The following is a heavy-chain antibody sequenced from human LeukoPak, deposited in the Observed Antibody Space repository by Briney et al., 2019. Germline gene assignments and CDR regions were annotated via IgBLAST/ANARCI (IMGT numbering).Heavy chain of an antibody. V-gene: IGHV4-59*01. CDR1: GVPISAYY. CDR2: VYYNGDI. Sequence: SETLSLTCSVSGVPISAYYWSWLRQSPGKGLEWIAYVYYNGDIMYNPSLKSRVTISLDTSKNQFSLSMASVTAADTAVYFCATTWYYDSRGYLFDDWGHGTLVTVSS. J-gene: IGHJ4*01. D-gene: IGHD3-22*01. CDR3: ATTWYYDSRGYLFDD.